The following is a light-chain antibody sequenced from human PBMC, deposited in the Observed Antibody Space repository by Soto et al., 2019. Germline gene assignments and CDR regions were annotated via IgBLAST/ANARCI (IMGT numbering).Light chain of an antibody. CDR2: GAS. V-gene: IGKV3-20*01. Sequence: EIVLTQSPGTLSLSPGERATLSCRASQSVSSSYLAWYQQKPGQAPRLLIYGASSRATGIPDRFSGSGYGTDLTLTISRLEPEDFAVYYCQQYGSSPFTVGPGTTVDIQ. CDR3: QQYGSSPFT. CDR1: QSVSSSY. J-gene: IGKJ3*01.